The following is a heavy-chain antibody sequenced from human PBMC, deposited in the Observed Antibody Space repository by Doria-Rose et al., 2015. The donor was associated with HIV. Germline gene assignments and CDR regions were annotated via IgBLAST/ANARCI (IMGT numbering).Heavy chain of an antibody. Sequence: SGPVLVKPTETLTLTCTVSGVSLSSPGMGVSWIRQPPGKALEWLANIFSDDERSYNTSLKSRLTISRGTSKSQVVLTMTDMDPVDTATYYCARIESSRWYHKYYFDFWGQGTLVTVSA. D-gene: IGHD6-13*01. J-gene: IGHJ4*02. CDR1: GVSLSSPGMG. CDR3: ARIESSRWYHKYYFDF. CDR2: IFSDDER. V-gene: IGHV2-26*01.